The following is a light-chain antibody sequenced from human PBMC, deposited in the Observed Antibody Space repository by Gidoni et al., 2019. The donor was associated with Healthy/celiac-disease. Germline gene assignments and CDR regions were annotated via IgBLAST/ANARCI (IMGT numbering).Light chain of an antibody. V-gene: IGKV3-15*01. CDR3: QQYNNWPPYT. Sequence: ELVMTQSPATLSVSPGERATLSCRASQSVSSNLAWYQQKPGQAPRLLIYGASTRATGIPARLSGSGSGTEFTLTISSLQSEDFAVYYCQQYNNWPPYTFGQGNKMEIK. CDR1: QSVSSN. J-gene: IGKJ2*01. CDR2: GAS.